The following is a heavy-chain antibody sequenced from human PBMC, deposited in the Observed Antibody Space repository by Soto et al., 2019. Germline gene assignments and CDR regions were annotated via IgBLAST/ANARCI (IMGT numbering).Heavy chain of an antibody. CDR2: IDPSDSYT. CDR1: GYSFTSYW. J-gene: IGHJ5*02. Sequence: HGESLKISCKGSGYSFTSYWISWVRQMPGKGLEWMGRIDPSDSYTNYSPSFQGHVTISADKSISTAYLQWSSLKASDTAMYYCARHRVYCSGGSCYEGENWFDPWGQGTLVTVSS. D-gene: IGHD2-15*01. V-gene: IGHV5-10-1*01. CDR3: ARHRVYCSGGSCYEGENWFDP.